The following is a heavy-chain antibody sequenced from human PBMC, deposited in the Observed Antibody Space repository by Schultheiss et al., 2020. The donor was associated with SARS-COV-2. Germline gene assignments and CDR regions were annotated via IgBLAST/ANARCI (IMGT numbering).Heavy chain of an antibody. J-gene: IGHJ3*02. CDR1: GGSISSGGYY. CDR2: IYYSGST. Sequence: SETLSLTCTVSGGSISSGGYYWSWIRQPPGKGLEWIGYIYYSGSTYYNPSLKSRVTISVDTSKNQFSLKLSSVTAADTAVYYCARARITIFGVVIAFDIWGQGTMVTVSS. CDR3: ARARITIFGVVIAFDI. V-gene: IGHV4-31*03. D-gene: IGHD3-3*01.